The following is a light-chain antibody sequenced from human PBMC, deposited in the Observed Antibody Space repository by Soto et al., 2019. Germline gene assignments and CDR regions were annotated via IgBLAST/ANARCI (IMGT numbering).Light chain of an antibody. CDR3: SPYTSSSTQV. Sequence: QSVLTLPASVSGSPGQSITSSCTGTSSDVGGYNYVSWYQQHPGKAPKLMIYEVSYRPSGVSNRFSGSKSGNTASLTISGLQAEDEADYYCSPYTSSSTQVFGTGTKVTVL. CDR1: SSDVGGYNY. CDR2: EVS. J-gene: IGLJ1*01. V-gene: IGLV2-14*01.